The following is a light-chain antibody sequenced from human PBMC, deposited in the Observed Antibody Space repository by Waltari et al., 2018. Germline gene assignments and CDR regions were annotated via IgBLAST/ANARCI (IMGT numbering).Light chain of an antibody. CDR2: DAS. CDR3: QKYGSLPAT. V-gene: IGKV3-20*01. J-gene: IGKJ1*01. CDR1: QSISRF. Sequence: EIMLPQSPGTLSLSPGERATLSCRASQSISRFLAWYQQKPGQAPRLLIYDASTRATGIPDRFSGSGSGTDFSLTINRLEPEDIAVYYCQKYGSLPATFGQGTKVEIK.